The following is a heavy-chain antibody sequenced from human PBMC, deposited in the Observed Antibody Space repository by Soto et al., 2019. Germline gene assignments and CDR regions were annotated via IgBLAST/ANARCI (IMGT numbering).Heavy chain of an antibody. CDR3: ARQGFGALHGIVDV. D-gene: IGHD3-10*01. CDR1: GGSISTYY. Sequence: QVPLQESGPGLVKPSETLSLSCTVSGGSISTYYWSWFRQTTGKGLEWIGYVHDSWGSNYNPSLKSPVAISLDTSTIQFSLKLTSVTATDTAVYYCARQGFGALHGIVDVWCQGTTVTVSS. CDR2: VHDSWGS. V-gene: IGHV4-59*08. J-gene: IGHJ6*02.